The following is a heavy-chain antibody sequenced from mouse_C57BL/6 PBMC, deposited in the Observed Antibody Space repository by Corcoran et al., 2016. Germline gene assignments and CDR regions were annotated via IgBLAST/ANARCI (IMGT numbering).Heavy chain of an antibody. V-gene: IGHV1-26*01. Sequence: EVQLQQSGPVLVKPGASVKMSCKASGYTFTDYYMNWVKQSHGKSLEWIGDINPNNGGTSYNQKFKGKATLTVDKSSSTAYMELRSLTSEDSAVYYCARYGLLRYYYAMDYWGQGTSVTVSS. CDR2: INPNNGGT. D-gene: IGHD2-10*01. CDR1: GYTFTDYY. J-gene: IGHJ4*01. CDR3: ARYGLLRYYYAMDY.